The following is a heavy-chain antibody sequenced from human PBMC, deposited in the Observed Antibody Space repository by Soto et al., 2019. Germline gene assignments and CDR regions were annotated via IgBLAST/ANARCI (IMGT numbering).Heavy chain of an antibody. V-gene: IGHV5-51*01. D-gene: IGHD3-10*01. Sequence: GESLKISCKGSGYSFTSYWIGWVRQMPGKGLGWVGIIYPGDSDTRYSPSFQGQVTISADKSISTAYLQWSSLKASDTAMYYCAGGGVRGVITRTRDYYGMDVWGQGTTVTVSS. J-gene: IGHJ6*02. CDR2: IYPGDSDT. CDR1: GYSFTSYW. CDR3: AGGGVRGVITRTRDYYGMDV.